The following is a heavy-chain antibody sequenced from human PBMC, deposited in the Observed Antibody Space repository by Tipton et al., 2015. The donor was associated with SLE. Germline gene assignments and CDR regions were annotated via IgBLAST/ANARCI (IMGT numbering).Heavy chain of an antibody. CDR2: INHSGST. CDR1: GGSFSGYY. J-gene: IGHJ3*02. V-gene: IGHV4-34*01. Sequence: TLSLTCAVYGGSFSGYYWSWIRQPPGKGLEWIGEINHSGSTYYNPSLKSRVTISVDTSKNQFSLKLSSVTAADTAVYYCAREGFNDAFDIWGQGTMVTVSS. CDR3: AREGFNDAFDI.